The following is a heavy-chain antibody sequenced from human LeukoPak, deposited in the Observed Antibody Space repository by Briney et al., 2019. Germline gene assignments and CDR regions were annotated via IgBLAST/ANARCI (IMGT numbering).Heavy chain of an antibody. V-gene: IGHV1-69*06. CDR1: GGTFSSYA. J-gene: IGHJ5*02. Sequence: SVKVSCKASGGTFSSYAISWVRQAPGQGLEWMGGIIPIFGTANYAQKFQGRVTITADKSTSTAYMELSRLRSDDTAVYYCARDYLVRGNGWFDPWGQGTLVTVSS. CDR2: IIPIFGTA. CDR3: ARDYLVRGNGWFDP. D-gene: IGHD3-10*01.